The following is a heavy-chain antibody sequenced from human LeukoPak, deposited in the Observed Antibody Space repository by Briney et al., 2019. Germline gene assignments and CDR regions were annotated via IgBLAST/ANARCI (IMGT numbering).Heavy chain of an antibody. CDR3: ARVLNFWMSD. D-gene: IGHD3-3*01. V-gene: IGHV3-7*01. Sequence: PGGSLRLSCSASGFIFSSYWMSWVRQAPGKGLEWVANIKEDENEKYYVDSVKGRFTISRDNARNSLYLQMSNLTAEDMAVYYCARVLNFWMSDWGRGTLVSVSS. CDR2: IKEDENEK. J-gene: IGHJ4*02. CDR1: GFIFSSYW.